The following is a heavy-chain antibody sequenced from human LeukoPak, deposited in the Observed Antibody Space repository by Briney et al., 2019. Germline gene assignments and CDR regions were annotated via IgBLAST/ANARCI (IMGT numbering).Heavy chain of an antibody. CDR3: ARSNNGGWGYCDY. CDR1: GFSFSNYG. CDR2: IWYDGSNK. Sequence: GRSLRLSCAASGFSFSNYGMHWVRQAPGKGLEWVAVIWYDGSNKYYADSVKGRFTISRDNSKNTLYVHMSSLRAEDTAVYYCARSNNGGWGYCDYWGQGSLVTVSS. V-gene: IGHV3-33*01. D-gene: IGHD3-16*01. J-gene: IGHJ4*02.